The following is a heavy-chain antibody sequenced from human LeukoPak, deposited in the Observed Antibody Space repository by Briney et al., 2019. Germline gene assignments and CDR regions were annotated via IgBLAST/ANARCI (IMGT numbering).Heavy chain of an antibody. J-gene: IGHJ4*02. D-gene: IGHD4-11*01. V-gene: IGHV4-59*08. CDR3: ARQLTHLYPHGSVTYPGLYYFDS. CDR1: GGSITNYY. CDR2: IYHSGST. Sequence: SETLSLTCGVSGGSITNYYWSWIRQPPGKGLEWIGFIYHSGSTNYNPSLNSRVTISVDTSKNQFSLKLTSMTAADTAVYFCARQLTHLYPHGSVTYPGLYYFDSWGQGTLVTVSS.